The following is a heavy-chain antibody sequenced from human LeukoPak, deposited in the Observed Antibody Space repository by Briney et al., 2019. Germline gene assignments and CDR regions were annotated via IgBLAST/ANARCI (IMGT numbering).Heavy chain of an antibody. Sequence: SETLSLTCAVHGGSLTGYSWAWVRQPPGQGLEWIGEINQVERTIYSPSLENRVSISLDASKNQFFLQLTSVAAADTAAYYCARGLWFGELSSWGKGTTVTVSS. CDR3: ARGLWFGELSS. D-gene: IGHD3-10*01. CDR2: INQVERT. V-gene: IGHV4-34*01. CDR1: GGSLTGYS. J-gene: IGHJ6*04.